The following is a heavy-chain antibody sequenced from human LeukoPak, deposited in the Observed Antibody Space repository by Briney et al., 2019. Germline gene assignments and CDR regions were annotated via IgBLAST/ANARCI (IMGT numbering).Heavy chain of an antibody. CDR1: GFTFISYW. CDR3: ASPPHYYDSSGYFGY. CDR2: IKQDGSEK. J-gene: IGHJ4*02. Sequence: GGSLRLSCAASGFTFISYWMSRVRQAPGKGLEWVANIKQDGSEKYYVDSVKGRFTISRDNAKNSLYLQMNSLRAEDTAVYYCASPPHYYDSSGYFGYWGQGTLVTVSS. V-gene: IGHV3-7*01. D-gene: IGHD3-22*01.